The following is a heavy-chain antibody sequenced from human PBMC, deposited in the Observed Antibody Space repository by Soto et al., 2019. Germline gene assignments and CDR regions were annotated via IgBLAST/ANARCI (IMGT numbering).Heavy chain of an antibody. CDR3: ARGYGGRRYRHGVSARGTFDL. V-gene: IGHV4-59*01. CDR2: IYYTGST. Sequence: SETLSLTCTVYGGSISSYYWSWIRQPPGKGLEWIGYIYYTGSTNYNPSLKSRVTISVDTSKNQFSLRLSSVTAADTAVYYCARGYGGRRYRHGVSARGTFDL. D-gene: IGHD3-9*01. CDR1: GGSISSYY. J-gene: IGHJ2*01.